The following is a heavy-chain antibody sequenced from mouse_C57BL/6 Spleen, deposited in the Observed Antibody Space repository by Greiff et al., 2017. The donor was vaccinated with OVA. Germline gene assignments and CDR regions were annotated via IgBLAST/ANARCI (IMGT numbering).Heavy chain of an antibody. Sequence: QVQLQQPGAELVRPGSSVKLSCKASGYTFTSYWMHWVKQRPIQGLEWIGNIDPSDSETHYNQKFKDKATLTVDKSSSTAYMQLSSLTSEDSAVYYCARVGGTGLYFDYWGQGTTLTVSS. CDR3: ARVGGTGLYFDY. V-gene: IGHV1-52*01. D-gene: IGHD4-1*01. CDR1: GYTFTSYW. J-gene: IGHJ2*01. CDR2: IDPSDSET.